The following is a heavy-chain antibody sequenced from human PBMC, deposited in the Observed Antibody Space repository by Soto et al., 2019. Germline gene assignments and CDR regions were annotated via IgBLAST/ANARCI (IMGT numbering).Heavy chain of an antibody. J-gene: IGHJ5*02. CDR3: ARDLARPVRNWFDP. Sequence: QVQLVESGGGVVQPGRSLRHSCAASGFTFSSYAMHWVRQAPGKGLEWVAVISYDGSNKYYADSVKGRFTISRDNSKNTLYLQMNSLRAEDTAVYYCARDLARPVRNWFDPWGQGTLVTVSS. V-gene: IGHV3-30-3*01. CDR1: GFTFSSYA. CDR2: ISYDGSNK. D-gene: IGHD6-6*01.